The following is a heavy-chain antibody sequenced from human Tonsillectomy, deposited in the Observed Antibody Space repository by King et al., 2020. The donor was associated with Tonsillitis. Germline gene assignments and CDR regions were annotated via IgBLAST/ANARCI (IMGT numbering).Heavy chain of an antibody. CDR2: ISADGDTT. V-gene: IGHV3-23*04. J-gene: IGHJ3*02. CDR1: GFTFSDFA. CDR3: AKFCGGDCLDAFDM. Sequence: QLVQSGGGLVQPGGSLRLSCAASGFTFSDFAMSWVRQAPGKGLEWVSTISADGDTTFDADSEKGRFTISRDNPKNTLYLLMNSLRAEDTAIYYCAKFCGGDCLDAFDMWGQGTMVTVSS. D-gene: IGHD2-21*01.